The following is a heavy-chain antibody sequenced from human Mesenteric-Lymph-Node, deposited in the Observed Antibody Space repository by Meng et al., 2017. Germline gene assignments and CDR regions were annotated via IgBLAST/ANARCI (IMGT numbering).Heavy chain of an antibody. V-gene: IGHV4-34*01. CDR1: GVSFSGYY. CDR3: ARGCLSFVRVFDY. CDR2: INHSGST. Sequence: QGLRQVWGSEMLKPSEALSLTCAGYGVSFSGYYWRWIRQGQVKRLEWIGEINHSGSTNYNPSIKSRVTISVDTSKNQFSLKRSSDTAANTAVYYCARGCLSFVRVFDYWGQGTLVTVSS. J-gene: IGHJ4*02. D-gene: IGHD2/OR15-2a*01.